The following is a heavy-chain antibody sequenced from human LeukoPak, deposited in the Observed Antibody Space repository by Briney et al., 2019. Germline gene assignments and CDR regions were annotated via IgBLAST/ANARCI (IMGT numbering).Heavy chain of an antibody. V-gene: IGHV1-8*01. CDR2: MSPNSGST. CDR1: GYTFTSYD. Sequence: ASVKVSCKASGYTFTSYDINWVRQATGQGLEWMGWMSPNSGSTGYAQKFQGRVTMTRNTSISTAYLQLSSLRSEDTAIYYCAREVIHFRNVYYDSSGYASWGQGTLVTVSS. J-gene: IGHJ4*02. D-gene: IGHD3-22*01. CDR3: AREVIHFRNVYYDSSGYAS.